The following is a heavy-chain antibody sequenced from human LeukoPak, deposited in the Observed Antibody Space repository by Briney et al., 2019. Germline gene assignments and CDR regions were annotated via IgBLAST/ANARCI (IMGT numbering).Heavy chain of an antibody. D-gene: IGHD3-22*01. J-gene: IGHJ4*02. V-gene: IGHV3-21*01. Sequence: PGGSLRLSCAASGFTFSSYSMNWVRQAPGKGLEWVSSISSSSSCIYYADSVKGRFTISRDNAKNSLYLQMNSLRAEDTAVYYCARDLAPNDYYDSSGYYPPAFDYWGQGTLVTVSS. CDR2: ISSSSSCI. CDR1: GFTFSSYS. CDR3: ARDLAPNDYYDSSGYYPPAFDY.